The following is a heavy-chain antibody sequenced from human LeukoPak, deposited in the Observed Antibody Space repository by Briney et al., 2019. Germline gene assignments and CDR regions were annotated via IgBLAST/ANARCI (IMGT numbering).Heavy chain of an antibody. J-gene: IGHJ4*02. CDR3: ARGEVSASLYYFDF. V-gene: IGHV1-18*01. Sequence: ASVKVSCKTSGYTFTTYGVSWVRQAPGQGLEWMGWVGGYTGNTNYAERFQGRVTMTTDTSTTTVYMELTSLRSDDTAVYYCARGEVSASLYYFDFWGQGTLVTAS. CDR1: GYTFTTYG. D-gene: IGHD2-2*01. CDR2: VGGYTGNT.